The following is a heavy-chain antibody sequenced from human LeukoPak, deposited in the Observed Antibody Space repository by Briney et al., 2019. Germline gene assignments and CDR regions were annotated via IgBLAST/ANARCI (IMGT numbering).Heavy chain of an antibody. D-gene: IGHD1-26*01. V-gene: IGHV4-4*07. CDR3: ARRRYSGSIGNWFDP. J-gene: IGHJ5*02. CDR2: IYTSGST. Sequence: PSETLSLTCTVSGGSISSYYWSWIRQPAGKGLEWIGRIYTSGSTNYNPSLKSRVTMSVDTSKNQFSLKLSSVTAADTAVYYCARRRYSGSIGNWFDPWGQGTLVTVSS. CDR1: GGSISSYY.